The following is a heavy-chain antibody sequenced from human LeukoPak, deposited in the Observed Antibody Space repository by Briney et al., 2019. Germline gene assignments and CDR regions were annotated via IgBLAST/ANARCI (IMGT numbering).Heavy chain of an antibody. CDR2: ISTTGGST. J-gene: IGHJ4*02. V-gene: IGHV3-23*01. Sequence: SGGSLRLPCAASGFSYNNYAMSWLRQAPGKGLEGVSAISTTGGSTYYADSVKARFTIPRDNSKHTLSLQMDSLRVEDTAVYYCAKDWTTVVAPKGYYFDSWGQGALVTVSS. D-gene: IGHD4-23*01. CDR3: AKDWTTVVAPKGYYFDS. CDR1: GFSYNNYA.